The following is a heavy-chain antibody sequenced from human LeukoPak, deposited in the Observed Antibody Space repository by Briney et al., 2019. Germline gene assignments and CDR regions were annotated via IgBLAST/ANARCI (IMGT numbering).Heavy chain of an antibody. Sequence: GASVKVSCKASGYTFTGYYMHWVRQAPGQGLEWMGWINPNTGGTNYAQKFQGRVTMTRDTSISTAYMELSRLRSDDTAVYYCARCEEVGAPIDYWGQGTLVTVSS. J-gene: IGHJ4*02. D-gene: IGHD1-26*01. CDR2: INPNTGGT. CDR1: GYTFTGYY. CDR3: ARCEEVGAPIDY. V-gene: IGHV1-2*02.